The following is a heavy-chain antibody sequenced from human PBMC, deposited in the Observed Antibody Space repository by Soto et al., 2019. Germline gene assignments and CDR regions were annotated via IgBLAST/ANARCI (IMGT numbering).Heavy chain of an antibody. J-gene: IGHJ4*02. CDR1: GFTFSSYA. CDR3: AKDPSGLLQASSWYLGVKFDY. Sequence: EVQLLESGGGLVQPGGSLRLSCAASGFTFSSYAMSWVRQAPGKGLEWVSAISGSGGSTYYADSVKGRFTISRDNSKNTLYLQMNSLRAEDTAVYYCAKDPSGLLQASSWYLGVKFDYWGQGTLVTVSS. CDR2: ISGSGGST. V-gene: IGHV3-23*01. D-gene: IGHD6-13*01.